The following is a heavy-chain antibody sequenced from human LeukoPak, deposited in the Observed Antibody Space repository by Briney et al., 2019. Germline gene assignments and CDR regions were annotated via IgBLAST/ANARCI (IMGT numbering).Heavy chain of an antibody. CDR3: ARASYSSSSGDYYYYYMDV. CDR1: GGSISSGSYY. D-gene: IGHD6-6*01. CDR2: IYTSGST. J-gene: IGHJ6*03. V-gene: IGHV4-61*02. Sequence: PSQTLSLTCTVSGGSISSGSYYWSWIRQPAGKGLEWIGRIYTSGSTNYNPSLKSRVTISVDTSKNQFSLKPSSVTAADTAVYYCARASYSSSSGDYYYYYMDVWGKGTTVTVSS.